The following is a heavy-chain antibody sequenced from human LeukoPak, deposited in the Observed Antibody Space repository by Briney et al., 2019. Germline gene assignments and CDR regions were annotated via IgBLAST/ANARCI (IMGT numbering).Heavy chain of an antibody. J-gene: IGHJ3*02. CDR3: ARDRSRFPHAFDI. D-gene: IGHD3-3*01. CDR1: GGAISSGGYY. Sequence: SQTLSLTCTVSGGAISSGGYYWSWIRQHPGKGLEWIGYIYYSGSTYYNPSLKSRVTISVDTSKNQFSLKLSSVTAADTAVYYCARDRSRFPHAFDIWGQGTMVTVSS. V-gene: IGHV4-31*03. CDR2: IYYSGST.